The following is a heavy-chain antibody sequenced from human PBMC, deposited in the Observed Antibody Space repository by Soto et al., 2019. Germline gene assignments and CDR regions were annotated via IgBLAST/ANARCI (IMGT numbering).Heavy chain of an antibody. J-gene: IGHJ6*02. CDR2: LSGSGTPS. Sequence: EVQLLESGGGLVQPGGSLRLSCAASGFTFSSFAMSWVRQAPGKGLEWVSALSGSGTPSYYADSVRGRFTISRDNAKNSLYLQMNSLTAEDTAVYYCVRERQFVRDFYYGMDVWGRGTTVTVSS. CDR1: GFTFSSFA. D-gene: IGHD6-6*01. CDR3: VRERQFVRDFYYGMDV. V-gene: IGHV3-23*01.